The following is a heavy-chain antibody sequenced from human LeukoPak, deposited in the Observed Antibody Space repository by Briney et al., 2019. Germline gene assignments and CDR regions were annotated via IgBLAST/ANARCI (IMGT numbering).Heavy chain of an antibody. CDR1: GGSLITANFF. V-gene: IGHV4-39*07. Sequence: SETLSLTCAVSGGSLITANFFWGWIRQPPGKGLEWIGSVYYSGKTYYNPSLESRVSISVDTSKNQSSLRLTSGAREASGGYDILNGYFNSGFDIWGQGTTVTASS. J-gene: IGHJ3*02. D-gene: IGHD3-9*01. CDR2: VYYSGKT. CDR3: LNGYFNSGFDI.